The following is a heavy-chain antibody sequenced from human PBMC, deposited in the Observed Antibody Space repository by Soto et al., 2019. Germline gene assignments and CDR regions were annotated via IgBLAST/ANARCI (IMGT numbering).Heavy chain of an antibody. V-gene: IGHV1-69*19. CDR2: IIPVFGKA. J-gene: IGHJ6*02. D-gene: IGHD2-2*01. Sequence: QVQLVQSGAEVKTPGSSVKVSCKASGGTFSSFLMGWVRQAPGQGLEWMGGIIPVFGKATYAQKFQGRGSITADLFTSTVYPAVSGLQSQDTGVYLCSLDCNSMAWFGLLGVDVRGPGPTVPVSS. CDR1: GGTFSSFL. CDR3: SLDCNSMAWFGLLGVDV.